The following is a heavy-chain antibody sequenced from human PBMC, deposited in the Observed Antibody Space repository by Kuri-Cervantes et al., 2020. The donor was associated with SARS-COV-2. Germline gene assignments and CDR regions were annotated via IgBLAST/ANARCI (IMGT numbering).Heavy chain of an antibody. D-gene: IGHD3-3*01. V-gene: IGHV3-48*03. CDR1: GFVFDFYE. Sequence: GGSLRLSCLTSGFVFDFYEMNWVRQAPGKGLEWLAYISPTASTIYYADSVTGRFTISRDDAQNAVYLHMKSLRADDTAVYYCAKDSGSGFWSGYWSWGKLSGKHWFDPWGQGTLVTVSS. CDR2: ISPTASTI. CDR3: AKDSGSGFWSGYWSWGKLSGKHWFDP. J-gene: IGHJ5*02.